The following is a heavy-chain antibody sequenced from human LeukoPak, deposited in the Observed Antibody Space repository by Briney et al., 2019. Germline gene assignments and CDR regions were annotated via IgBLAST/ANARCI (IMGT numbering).Heavy chain of an antibody. CDR1: GGSISTYY. CDR2: IYYSGST. V-gene: IGHV4-59*01. J-gene: IGHJ6*03. D-gene: IGHD2-15*01. Sequence: SSETQSLTCTVSGGSISTYYWSWIRQPPGKGLEWIGYIYYSGSTNYNPSLKSRVTISVDTSKNQFSLKLGSVTAADAAVYYCARVVVAATSPYYYYYMDVWGKGTTVTISS. CDR3: ARVVVAATSPYYYYYMDV.